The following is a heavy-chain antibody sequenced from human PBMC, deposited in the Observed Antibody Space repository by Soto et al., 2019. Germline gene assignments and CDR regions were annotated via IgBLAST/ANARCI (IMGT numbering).Heavy chain of an antibody. D-gene: IGHD3-3*01. CDR2: IYYSGST. Sequence: PSETLSLTCTVSGGSISSYYWSWIRQPPGKGLEWIGHIYYSGSTNYNPSLKSRVTISVDTPKNPFSLKLSSVPAAATAVYYCVIVMSGIVWSGYLPRAVNWFVPWGQGTLVTVPS. V-gene: IGHV4-59*01. CDR1: GGSISSYY. CDR3: VIVMSGIVWSGYLPRAVNWFVP. J-gene: IGHJ5*02.